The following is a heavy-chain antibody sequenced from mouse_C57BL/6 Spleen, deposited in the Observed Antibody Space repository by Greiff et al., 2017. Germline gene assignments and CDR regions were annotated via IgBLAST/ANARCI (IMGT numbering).Heavy chain of an antibody. CDR3: TSLDYDGWFAY. V-gene: IGHV5-9-1*02. Sequence: EVQRVESGEGLVKPGGSLKLSCAASGFTFSSYAMSWVRQTPEKRLEWVAYISSGGDYIYYADTVKGRFTISRDNARNTLYLQMSSLKSEDTAMYYCTSLDYDGWFAYWGQGTLVTVSA. CDR1: GFTFSSYA. CDR2: ISSGGDYI. D-gene: IGHD2-4*01. J-gene: IGHJ3*01.